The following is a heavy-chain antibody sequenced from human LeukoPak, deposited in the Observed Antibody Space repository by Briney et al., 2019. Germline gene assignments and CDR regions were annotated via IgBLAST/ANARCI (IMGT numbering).Heavy chain of an antibody. D-gene: IGHD1-26*01. V-gene: IGHV3-23*01. CDR3: AKGWDPKGYYFDY. CDR2: ISGSDGST. Sequence: GGSLRLSCAASGFTFSSYGMHWVRQAPGKGLEWVSTISGSDGSTYYADSVKGRFTISRDNSKNTLYLQMNSLRAEDTAVYYCAKGWDPKGYYFDYWGQGTLVTVSS. CDR1: GFTFSSYG. J-gene: IGHJ4*02.